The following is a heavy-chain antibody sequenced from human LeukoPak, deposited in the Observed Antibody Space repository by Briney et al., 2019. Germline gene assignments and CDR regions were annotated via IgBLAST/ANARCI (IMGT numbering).Heavy chain of an antibody. Sequence: PSETLSLTCAVYGGSFSGYYWSWIRQPPGKGLEWIGEINHSGSTNYNPSLKSRVTISVDTSKNQFSLKLSSVTAADTAVYYCARGGITIFYYWGQGTLVTVSS. CDR3: ARGGITIFYY. CDR2: INHSGST. V-gene: IGHV4-34*01. J-gene: IGHJ4*02. D-gene: IGHD3-3*01. CDR1: GGSFSGYY.